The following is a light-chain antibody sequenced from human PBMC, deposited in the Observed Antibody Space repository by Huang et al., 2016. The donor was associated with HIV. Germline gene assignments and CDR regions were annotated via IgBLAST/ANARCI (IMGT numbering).Light chain of an antibody. CDR1: QSISSY. V-gene: IGKV1-39*01. CDR2: AAS. CDR3: QQSYSTPIT. J-gene: IGKJ5*01. Sequence: DIQMTQSPSSRSASVGDRVTITCRASQSISSYLNWYQQKPGKAPKLLIYAASSFQSGVPSRFSGSGSGSDFTLTISSLQPEDFATYYCQQSYSTPITFGQGTRLEIK.